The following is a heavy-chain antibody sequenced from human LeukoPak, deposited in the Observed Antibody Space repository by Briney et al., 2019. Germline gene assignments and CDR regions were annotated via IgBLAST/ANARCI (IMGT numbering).Heavy chain of an antibody. Sequence: GGSLRLSCAASGFTFSSYAMSWVRQAPGKGLEWVSAISGSGGSTYYADSVKGRFTISRDNSKNTLYLQMNSLRAEDTAVYYCAKDLDSEDFWSGDFHWGQGTLVTVSS. CDR1: GFTFSSYA. V-gene: IGHV3-23*01. D-gene: IGHD3-3*01. CDR3: AKDLDSEDFWSGDFH. CDR2: ISGSGGST. J-gene: IGHJ4*02.